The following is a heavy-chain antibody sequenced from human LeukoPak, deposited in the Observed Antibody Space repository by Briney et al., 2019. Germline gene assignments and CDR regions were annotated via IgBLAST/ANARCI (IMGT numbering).Heavy chain of an antibody. CDR3: AEDLYYYDSRTYY. J-gene: IGHJ4*02. V-gene: IGHV3-23*01. Sequence: ASVKVSCKASGGTFSSYAMSWVRQAPGKGLEWVSAISGSGGSTYYADSVKGRFTISRDNSKNTLYLQMNSLRAEDTAVYYCAEDLYYYDSRTYYWGQGTLVTVSS. CDR2: ISGSGGST. CDR1: GGTFSSYA. D-gene: IGHD3-22*01.